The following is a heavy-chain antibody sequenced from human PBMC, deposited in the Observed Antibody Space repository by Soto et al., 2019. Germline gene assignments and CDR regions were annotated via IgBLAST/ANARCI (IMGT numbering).Heavy chain of an antibody. Sequence: ASVKVSCKASGGTVSSYAISWVRQAPGQGLEWMGGIIPIFGTENYAQKFQGRVTITADKSTSTAYMELSSLRSEDKAVYYCARVGKLMQLGAFDISGQGTMVTVSS. CDR1: GGTVSSYA. D-gene: IGHD1-1*01. V-gene: IGHV1-69*06. J-gene: IGHJ3*02. CDR3: ARVGKLMQLGAFDI. CDR2: IIPIFGTE.